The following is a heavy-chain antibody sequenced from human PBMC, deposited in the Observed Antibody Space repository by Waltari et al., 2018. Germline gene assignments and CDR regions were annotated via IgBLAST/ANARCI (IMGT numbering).Heavy chain of an antibody. V-gene: IGHV4-59*12. CDR1: GGSISSYY. Sequence: QVQLQESGPGLVKPSETLSLTCTVSGGSISSYYWSWIRQPPGKGLEWIGYIYYSGSTNYNPSLKSRVTISVDTSKNQFSLKLSSVTAADTAVYYCARVVAAYNWFDPWGQGTLVTVSS. D-gene: IGHD2-15*01. J-gene: IGHJ5*02. CDR2: IYYSGST. CDR3: ARVVAAYNWFDP.